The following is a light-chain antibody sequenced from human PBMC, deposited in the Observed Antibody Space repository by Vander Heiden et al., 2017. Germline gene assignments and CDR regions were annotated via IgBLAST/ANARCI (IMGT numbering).Light chain of an antibody. Sequence: EIVLTQSPATLSLSPGERATLSCRVSQSISSNLAWYQQKPGQAPRLLIYDASNRATGIPTRFSGSGSGTDFTLTISSLDPEDFAVYYCQQRSSWPPYNFGQRTKLEI. V-gene: IGKV3-11*01. CDR3: QQRSSWPPYN. CDR1: QSISSN. CDR2: DAS. J-gene: IGKJ2*01.